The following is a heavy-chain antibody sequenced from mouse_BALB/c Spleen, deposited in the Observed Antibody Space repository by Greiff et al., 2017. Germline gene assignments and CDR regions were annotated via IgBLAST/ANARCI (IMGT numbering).Heavy chain of an antibody. CDR2: ISSGGSYT. CDR3: ARRYDYEGFAY. CDR1: GFTFSSYA. V-gene: IGHV5-9-3*01. D-gene: IGHD2-4*01. Sequence: DVKLVESGGGLVKPGGSLKLSCAASGFTFSSYAMSWVRQTPEKRLEWVATISSGGSYTYYPDSVKGRFTISRDNAKNTLYLQMSSLRSEDTAMYYCARRYDYEGFAYWGQGTLVTVSA. J-gene: IGHJ3*01.